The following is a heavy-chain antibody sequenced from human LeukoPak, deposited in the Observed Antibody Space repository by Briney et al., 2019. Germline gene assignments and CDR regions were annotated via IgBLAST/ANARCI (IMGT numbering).Heavy chain of an antibody. CDR1: GYTFTGYY. J-gene: IGHJ5*02. D-gene: IGHD3-22*01. CDR2: INPNSGGT. Sequence: ASVTVSCKASGYTFTGYYMHWVRQAPGQGLEWMGWINPNSGGTNYAQKFQGRVTMTRDTSISTAYMELSRLRSDDTAVYYCARVDSSGYYGGDWFDPWGQGTLVTVSS. V-gene: IGHV1-2*02. CDR3: ARVDSSGYYGGDWFDP.